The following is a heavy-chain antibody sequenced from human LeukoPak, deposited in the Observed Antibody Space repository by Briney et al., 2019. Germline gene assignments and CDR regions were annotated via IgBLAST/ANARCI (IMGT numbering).Heavy chain of an antibody. D-gene: IGHD4-17*01. Sequence: QPGGSLRLSCAASGFTFSGYWMNWVRQAPGRGLEWVAHIKQDGSEQYYVDSVKGRFTISRDNARNALYLQMNSLRAEDTAVYYCARDPGYGCDYWGQGTLVTVSS. J-gene: IGHJ4*02. CDR1: GFTFSGYW. V-gene: IGHV3-7*01. CDR3: ARDPGYGCDY. CDR2: IKQDGSEQ.